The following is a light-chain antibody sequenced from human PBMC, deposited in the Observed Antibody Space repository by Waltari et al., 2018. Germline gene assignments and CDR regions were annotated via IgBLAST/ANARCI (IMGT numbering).Light chain of an antibody. V-gene: IGLV1-40*01. Sequence: QSVLTQPPSVSGAPGQRVTISCSGGSSNIGGGYDVHWYPQLPGRAPKLLIYGNNNRPSGVPDRFSGSKSGTSASLAITGLQAEDEADYYCQSYDYSLSEVFGTGTKLTVL. CDR1: SSNIGGGYD. CDR2: GNN. J-gene: IGLJ1*01. CDR3: QSYDYSLSEV.